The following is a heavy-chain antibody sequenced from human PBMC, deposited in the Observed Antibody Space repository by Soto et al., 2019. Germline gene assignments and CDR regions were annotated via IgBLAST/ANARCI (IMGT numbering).Heavy chain of an antibody. D-gene: IGHD6-6*01. J-gene: IGHJ5*02. V-gene: IGHV4-30-4*01. Sequence: PSETLSLTCTVSGGSLSSGDYYWSWIRQPPGKGLEWIGYIYYSGSTYYNPSLKSRVTISVDTSKNQFPLKLSSVTAADTAVYYCARAGSIAAMNWFDPWGQGTLVTVSS. CDR2: IYYSGST. CDR3: ARAGSIAAMNWFDP. CDR1: GGSLSSGDYY.